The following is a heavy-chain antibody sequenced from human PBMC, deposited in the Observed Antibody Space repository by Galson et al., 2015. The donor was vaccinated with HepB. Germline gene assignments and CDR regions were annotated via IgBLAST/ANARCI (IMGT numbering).Heavy chain of an antibody. CDR2: ISGSGGTT. CDR3: AKGRGCYSCSSGSYCDH. V-gene: IGHV3-23*01. Sequence: SLRLSCAASGFTFSSYAMSWVRQAPGKGLEWVSSISGSGGTTYYADSVKGRFTISRDNSKNTLYLQMNSLRAEDTAVYYCAKGRGCYSCSSGSYCDHWGQGTLVTVSS. D-gene: IGHD1-26*01. CDR1: GFTFSSYA. J-gene: IGHJ4*02.